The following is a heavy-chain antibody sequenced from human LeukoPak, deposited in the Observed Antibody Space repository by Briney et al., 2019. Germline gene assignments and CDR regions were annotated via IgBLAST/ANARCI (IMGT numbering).Heavy chain of an antibody. CDR1: GGSFSGYY. D-gene: IGHD6-13*01. Sequence: SETLSLTCAVYGGSFSGYYWSWIRQPPGKGLEWIGEINHSGSTNYNPSLKSRVTISVDTSKNQFSMKLSYVTAANTAVYYCARAAPSGIAAAGTNFDYWGQGTLVTVSS. CDR3: ARAAPSGIAAAGTNFDY. J-gene: IGHJ4*02. V-gene: IGHV4-34*01. CDR2: INHSGST.